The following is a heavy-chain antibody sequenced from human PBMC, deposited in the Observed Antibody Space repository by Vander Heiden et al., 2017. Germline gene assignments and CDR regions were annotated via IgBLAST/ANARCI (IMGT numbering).Heavy chain of an antibody. CDR2: ISSNNYT. Sequence: EVQLVESGGGLVKPGDSLRLSCTASGFSFTTYTMNWVRQAPGKGLEWVYSISSNNYTYYADAVKGRFTISRDNAKKSLYLKMKRMRDGDTGVYYSARDGDKWNDLDYWGQGTLVTVSS. V-gene: IGHV3-21*01. J-gene: IGHJ4*02. CDR3: ARDGDKWNDLDY. D-gene: IGHD1-1*01. CDR1: GFSFTTYT.